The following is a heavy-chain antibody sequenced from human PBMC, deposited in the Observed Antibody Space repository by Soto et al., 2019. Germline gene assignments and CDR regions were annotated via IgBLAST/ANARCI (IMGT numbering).Heavy chain of an antibody. J-gene: IGHJ4*02. CDR1: GFTFSSYG. D-gene: IGHD3-22*01. Sequence: QVQLVESGGGVVQPGRSLRLSCAASGFTFSSYGMHWVRQAPGKGLEWVAVISYDGSNKYYADSVKGRFTISRDNSKNPLYLQMNSLRAEDTAVYYCAKDTSSGHFDYWGQGTLVTVSS. CDR2: ISYDGSNK. CDR3: AKDTSSGHFDY. V-gene: IGHV3-30*18.